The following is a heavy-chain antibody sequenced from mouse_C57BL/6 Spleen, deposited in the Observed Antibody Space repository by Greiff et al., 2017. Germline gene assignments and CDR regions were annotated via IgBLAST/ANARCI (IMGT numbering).Heavy chain of an antibody. Sequence: VQLVESGAELVRPGASVTLSCKASGYTFTDYEMHWVKQTPVHGLEWIGAIDPETGGTAYNQKFKGKAILTADKSSSTAYMELRSLTSEDSAVYYCTREDDFDVWGTGTTVTVSS. D-gene: IGHD2-3*01. CDR2: IDPETGGT. CDR3: TREDDFDV. V-gene: IGHV1-15*01. J-gene: IGHJ1*03. CDR1: GYTFTDYE.